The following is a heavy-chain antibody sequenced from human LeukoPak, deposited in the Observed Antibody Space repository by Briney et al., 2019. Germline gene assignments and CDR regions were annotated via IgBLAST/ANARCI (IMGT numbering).Heavy chain of an antibody. CDR3: STSEKDSGRHYYYYYYMDV. CDR2: ISSSGSTI. Sequence: GGSLRLSCAASGFTFSDYYMSWIRQAPGKGLEGVSYISSSGSTIYYADSVKGRFTISRDNAKNSLYLQMNSLRGEDTVVYYCSTSEKDSGRHYYYYYYMDVWGKGTTVTVSS. J-gene: IGHJ6*03. V-gene: IGHV3-11*04. D-gene: IGHD2-15*01. CDR1: GFTFSDYY.